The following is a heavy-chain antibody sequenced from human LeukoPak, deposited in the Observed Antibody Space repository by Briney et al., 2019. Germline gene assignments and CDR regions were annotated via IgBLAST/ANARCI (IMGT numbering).Heavy chain of an antibody. J-gene: IGHJ4*02. CDR2: IYHSGST. Sequence: PSQTLSLACAVSGGSISSGGYSWSWIRQPPGKGLEWIGYIYHSGSTYYNPSLKSRVTISVDRSKNQFSLKLSSVTAADTAVYYCARLDSSGYIDFDYWGQGTLVTVSS. CDR3: ARLDSSGYIDFDY. D-gene: IGHD3-22*01. CDR1: GGSISSGGYS. V-gene: IGHV4-30-2*01.